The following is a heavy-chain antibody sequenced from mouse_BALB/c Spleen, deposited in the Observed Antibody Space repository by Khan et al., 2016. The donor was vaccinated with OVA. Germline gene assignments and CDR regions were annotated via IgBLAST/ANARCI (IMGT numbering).Heavy chain of an antibody. CDR3: AREGLRGVGMDY. D-gene: IGHD1-1*01. Sequence: QVQLQQSGPELVKPGALVKISCKASGYTFTAYDINWVKQRPGQGLEWIGWIYPGDGSTEYNENFKGKATLTADTSSNTAYMQLSSLTSEKSAVYCCAREGLRGVGMDYWGQGTSVSVSS. CDR2: IYPGDGST. CDR1: GYTFTAYD. V-gene: IGHV1S56*01. J-gene: IGHJ4*01.